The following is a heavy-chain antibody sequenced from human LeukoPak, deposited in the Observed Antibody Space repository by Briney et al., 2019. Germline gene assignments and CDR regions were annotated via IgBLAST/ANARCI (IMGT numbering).Heavy chain of an antibody. CDR2: ISSSGSTI. CDR1: GFTFSDYH. D-gene: IGHD3-3*01. Sequence: GGSLRLSCAASGFTFSDYHMSWIRQAPGKGLEWVSYISSSGSTIYYADSVKGRFTISRDNAKNSLYLQMNSLRAEDTAVYYCARVGRFLEWLLHQVYYFDYWGQGTLVTVSS. CDR3: ARVGRFLEWLLHQVYYFDY. J-gene: IGHJ4*02. V-gene: IGHV3-11*04.